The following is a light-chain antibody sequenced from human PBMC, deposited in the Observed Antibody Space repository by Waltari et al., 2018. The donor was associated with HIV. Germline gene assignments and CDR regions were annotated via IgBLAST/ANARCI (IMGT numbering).Light chain of an antibody. CDR1: DSDV. CDR2: DVT. J-gene: IGLJ2*01. CDR3: CAYADSYTLLVV. V-gene: IGLV2-11*01. Sequence: QPRSLSGSPGQSVTISCTGTDSDVSWYRIIPGQAPKLIIYDVTQLPSGVPDRFSGSQSGNTASLTISGLQPEDEADYYCCAYADSYTLLVVFGGGTKLTVL.